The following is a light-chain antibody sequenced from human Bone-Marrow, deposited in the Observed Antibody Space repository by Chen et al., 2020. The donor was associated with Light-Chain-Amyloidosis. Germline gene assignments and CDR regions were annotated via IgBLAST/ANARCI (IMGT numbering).Light chain of an antibody. CDR2: EVI. CDR3: CSYAGDSWV. CDR1: NSDVGRYDY. J-gene: IGLJ3*02. V-gene: IGLV2-8*01. Sequence: QSALTQPPSASGSPGQSVTISCTGTNSDVGRYDYVSCYQQPPGKAPNFLIYEVIKRSSGVPDRFSGSKSCNTASLTVSGLQAESEADYYCCSYAGDSWVFGGGTNLTVL.